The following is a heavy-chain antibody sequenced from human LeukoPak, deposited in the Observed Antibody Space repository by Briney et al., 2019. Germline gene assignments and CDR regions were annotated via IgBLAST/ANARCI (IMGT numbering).Heavy chain of an antibody. V-gene: IGHV3-23*01. CDR3: ARDFLLGDGYNFGDY. Sequence: GGSLRLSCAASGFTFSSYAMSWVRQAPGKGLEWVSAISGSGGSTYYADSVKGRFTISRDNSKNTLYLQMNSLRAEDTAVYYCARDFLLGDGYNFGDYWGQGTLVTVSS. CDR2: ISGSGGST. D-gene: IGHD5-24*01. CDR1: GFTFSSYA. J-gene: IGHJ4*02.